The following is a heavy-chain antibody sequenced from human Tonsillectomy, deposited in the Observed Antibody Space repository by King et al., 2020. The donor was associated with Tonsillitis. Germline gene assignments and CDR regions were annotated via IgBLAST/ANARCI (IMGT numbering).Heavy chain of an antibody. V-gene: IGHV2-5*02. CDR1: GFSLSTSGVG. CDR2: IYWDDDK. CDR3: AHRRGGGVSGWNGCYFDY. J-gene: IGHJ4*02. D-gene: IGHD6-19*01. Sequence: TLQESGPTLVKPTQTLTVTCTFSGFSLSTSGVGVGWIRQPPGKAPEWLALIYWDDDKRYSPSLKSRLSITKDTSKNLVVLAMTNMDPVDTATYYCAHRRGGGVSGWNGCYFDYWGQGTLVTVSS.